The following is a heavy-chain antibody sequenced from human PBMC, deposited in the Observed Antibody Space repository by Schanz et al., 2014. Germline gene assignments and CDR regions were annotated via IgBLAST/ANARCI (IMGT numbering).Heavy chain of an antibody. V-gene: IGHV1-18*01. D-gene: IGHD3-9*01. CDR2: ISAFDDKT. Sequence: QVQLVQSGGEVKKPGASATVSCKASGYTFNNHGISWVRQAPGQGPEWMGWISAFDDKTDYAQNFQGRLIMTADTSTTAVYMELRGLTSDDAAVYYCTRETTIITGGAFDVWGQGTMVTVSS. CDR1: GYTFNNHG. J-gene: IGHJ3*01. CDR3: TRETTIITGGAFDV.